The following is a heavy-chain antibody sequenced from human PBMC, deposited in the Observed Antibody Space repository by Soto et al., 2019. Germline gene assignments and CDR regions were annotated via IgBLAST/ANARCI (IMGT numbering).Heavy chain of an antibody. V-gene: IGHV4-59*01. Sequence: QVQLQESGPGLVKPSETLSLTCTVSGGSMNSYYWSWIRQPPGKGLEWLGYIYDGDSANYNPSLKSRVIISVDMSKNQFYLRLTSVTAADTAVYYCARVYYDTNGYSIDPWGQGTLVTVSS. D-gene: IGHD3-22*01. CDR3: ARVYYDTNGYSIDP. CDR1: GGSMNSYY. CDR2: IYDGDSA. J-gene: IGHJ5*02.